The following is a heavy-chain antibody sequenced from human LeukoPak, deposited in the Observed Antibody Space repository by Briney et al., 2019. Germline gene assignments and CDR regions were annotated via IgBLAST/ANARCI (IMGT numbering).Heavy chain of an antibody. CDR3: ARAPIYSGWS. V-gene: IGHV3-48*04. J-gene: IGHJ5*02. CDR2: ISSSGSTI. Sequence: GGSLRLSCAASGFTFTSYAMTWVRQAPGKGLEWVSYISSSGSTIYYADSVKGRFTISRDSAKNSLYLQMNSLRAEDTAVYYCARAPIYSGWSWGQGTLVTVSS. CDR1: GFTFTSYA. D-gene: IGHD5-12*01.